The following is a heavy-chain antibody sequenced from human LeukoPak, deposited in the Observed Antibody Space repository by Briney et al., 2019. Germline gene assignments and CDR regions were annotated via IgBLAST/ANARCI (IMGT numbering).Heavy chain of an antibody. V-gene: IGHV4-59*08. J-gene: IGHJ5*02. CDR1: GGSFSGYY. CDR3: ARHYYGDYEGWFDP. Sequence: PSETLSLTCAVYGGSFSGYYWSWIRQPPGKGLEWIGYISYSGSTNYNPSLKSRVTISVDTSKNQFSLKLSSVTAADTAVYYCARHYYGDYEGWFDPWGQGTLVTVSS. CDR2: ISYSGST. D-gene: IGHD4-17*01.